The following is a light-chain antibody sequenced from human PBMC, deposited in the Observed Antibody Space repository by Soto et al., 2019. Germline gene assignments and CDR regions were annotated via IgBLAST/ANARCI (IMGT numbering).Light chain of an antibody. V-gene: IGKV3-20*01. J-gene: IGKJ5*01. CDR3: QQYGSSPRIT. Sequence: EIVLTQSPGTLSLSPGERATLSCRASQSVSSSYFAWYQQKPGQAPRLLNYGASSRATGIPDRFSGSGSGTDFTLTISRLEPEDFAVYYCQQYGSSPRITFGQGTRLEIK. CDR1: QSVSSSY. CDR2: GAS.